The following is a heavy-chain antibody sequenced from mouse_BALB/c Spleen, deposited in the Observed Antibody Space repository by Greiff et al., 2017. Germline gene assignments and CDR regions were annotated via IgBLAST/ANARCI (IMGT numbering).Heavy chain of an antibody. J-gene: IGHJ4*01. Sequence: VMLVESGAELMKPGASVKISCKATGYTFSSYWIEWVKQRPGHGLEWIGEILPGSGSTNYNEKFKGKATFTADTSSNTAYMQLSSLTSEDSAVYYCAVIYYGNYDAMDYWGQGTSVTVSS. CDR1: GYTFSSYW. D-gene: IGHD2-1*01. CDR2: ILPGSGST. CDR3: AVIYYGNYDAMDY. V-gene: IGHV1-9*01.